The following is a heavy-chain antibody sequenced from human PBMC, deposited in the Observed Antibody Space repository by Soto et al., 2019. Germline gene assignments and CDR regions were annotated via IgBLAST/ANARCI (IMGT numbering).Heavy chain of an antibody. V-gene: IGHV1-3*01. J-gene: IGHJ6*01. CDR3: ARGGVEQQLVLGYYYGMEV. CDR2: INAGNGNT. D-gene: IGHD6-13*01. Sequence: ASVKVSCKASGYTFTSYSMHWVRQAPGQRLEWMGWINAGNGNTKYSQKFQGRVTITRDTSASAAYMELSSLRSEDTAVYYCARGGVEQQLVLGYYYGMEVWGEGT. CDR1: GYTFTSYS.